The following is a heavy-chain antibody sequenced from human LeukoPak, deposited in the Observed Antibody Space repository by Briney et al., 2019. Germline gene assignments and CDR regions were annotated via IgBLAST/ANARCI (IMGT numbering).Heavy chain of an antibody. J-gene: IGHJ4*02. CDR2: IYYSGST. V-gene: IGHV4-59*01. CDR3: ARERPLALFDY. CDR1: GGSISSYY. Sequence: SETLSLTCTVSGGSISSYYWSWTRQPPGKGLEWIGYIYYSGSTNYNPSLKSRVTISVDTSKNQFSLKLSSVTAADTAVYYCARERPLALFDYWGQGTLVTVSS.